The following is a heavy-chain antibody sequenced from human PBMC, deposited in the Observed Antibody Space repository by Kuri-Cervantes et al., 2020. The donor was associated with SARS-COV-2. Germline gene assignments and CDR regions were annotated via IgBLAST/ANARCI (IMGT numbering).Heavy chain of an antibody. D-gene: IGHD3-3*01. CDR1: GFTFSTYS. CDR3: ARADFWSGYYSDY. Sequence: GESLKISCAASGFTFSTYSMNWVRQAPGKGPEWVSYISSSGSTIYYADSVKGRFTISRDNAKNSLYLQMNSLRAEDTAVYYCARADFWSGYYSDYWGQGTLVTVSS. V-gene: IGHV3-48*04. J-gene: IGHJ4*02. CDR2: ISSSGSTI.